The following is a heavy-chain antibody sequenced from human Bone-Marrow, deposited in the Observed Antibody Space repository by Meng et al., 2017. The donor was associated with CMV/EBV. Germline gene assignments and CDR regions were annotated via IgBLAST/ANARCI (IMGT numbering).Heavy chain of an antibody. J-gene: IGHJ4*02. Sequence: GGSLRLSCAASGFTFSGYAMSWVRQAPGKGLEWVSAISGSGGSTYYADSVKGRFTISRDNSKNTLYLQMNSLRAEDTAVYYCAKDRRYCSGGSCYSVQYYFDYWGQGTLVTVSS. CDR1: GFTFSGYA. CDR3: AKDRRYCSGGSCYSVQYYFDY. D-gene: IGHD2-15*01. CDR2: ISGSGGST. V-gene: IGHV3-23*01.